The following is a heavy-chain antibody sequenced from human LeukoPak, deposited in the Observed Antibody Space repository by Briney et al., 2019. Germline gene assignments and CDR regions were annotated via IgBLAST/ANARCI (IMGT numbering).Heavy chain of an antibody. CDR2: IHYSGTN. J-gene: IGHJ5*02. CDR1: GGSVSSTSYY. CDR3: AKTFDILTGYAVFDP. V-gene: IGHV4-39*01. Sequence: SETLSLTCTVSGGSVSSTSYYWGWIRQPPGKGLEWIGSIHYSGTNYYNPSLKSRVTISVDTSKNQFSLKPSSVTATDTAVYYCAKTFDILTGYAVFDPWGQGTLVTVSS. D-gene: IGHD3-9*01.